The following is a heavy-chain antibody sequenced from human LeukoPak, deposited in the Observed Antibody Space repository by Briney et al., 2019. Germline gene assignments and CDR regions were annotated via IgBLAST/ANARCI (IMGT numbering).Heavy chain of an antibody. V-gene: IGHV3-30*18. J-gene: IGHJ4*02. CDR3: AKDRADSSVFDY. CDR2: ISYDGSNK. Sequence: GGSLRLSCAASGFTFSSYGMHWVRQAPGKGLEWVAVISYDGSNKYYADSVKGRFTISRDNSKNTLYLQMNSLRAEDTAVYYCAKDRADSSVFDYWGQRTLVTVSS. CDR1: GFTFSSYG. D-gene: IGHD6-19*01.